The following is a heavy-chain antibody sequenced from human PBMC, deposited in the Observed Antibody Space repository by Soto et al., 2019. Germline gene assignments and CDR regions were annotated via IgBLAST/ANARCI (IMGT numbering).Heavy chain of an antibody. CDR1: GGSSSGYY. V-gene: IGHV4-34*01. CDR2: INHSGST. Sequence: SETVSLTCAVYGGSSSGYYWSWIRQPPGKGLEWIGEINHSGSTNYNPSLKSRVTISVDTSKNQFSLKLSSVTAAGTAVYYCARGPYPHHGDHIDYWGQGTLVTVS. CDR3: ARGPYPHHGDHIDY. J-gene: IGHJ4*02. D-gene: IGHD4-17*01.